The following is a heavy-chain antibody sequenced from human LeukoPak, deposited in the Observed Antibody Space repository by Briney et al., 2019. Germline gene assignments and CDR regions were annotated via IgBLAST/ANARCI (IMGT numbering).Heavy chain of an antibody. CDR1: GFSLSTSGEG. CDR2: IYWDDDK. Sequence: SGPTLVNPTQTLTLTCTFSGFSLSTSGEGVGWIRQPPGKALEWLAIIYWDDDKHYTSSLKSRLTITKDTSKNQVVLTVTDLDPVDTATYYCAHKALWGTYRYFYFDYWGQGTLVTVSS. V-gene: IGHV2-5*02. J-gene: IGHJ4*02. CDR3: AHKALWGTYRYFYFDY. D-gene: IGHD3-16*02.